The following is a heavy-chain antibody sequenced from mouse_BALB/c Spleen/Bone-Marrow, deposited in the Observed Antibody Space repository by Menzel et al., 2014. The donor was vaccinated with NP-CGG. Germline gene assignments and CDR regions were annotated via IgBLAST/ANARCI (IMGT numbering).Heavy chain of an antibody. Sequence: EVYLVESGGGLVQPGDSLRLSCATSGFTFTDYYMNWVRQPPGKALGWLGFIRNKANGYTTEYSASVKGRFTISRDNSQSILYLQMNTLRAEDSATYYCARDRGLTYFDYWGQGTTLTVSS. CDR2: IRNKANGYTT. CDR1: GFTFTDYY. J-gene: IGHJ2*01. V-gene: IGHV7-3*02. CDR3: ARDRGLTYFDY. D-gene: IGHD2-4*01.